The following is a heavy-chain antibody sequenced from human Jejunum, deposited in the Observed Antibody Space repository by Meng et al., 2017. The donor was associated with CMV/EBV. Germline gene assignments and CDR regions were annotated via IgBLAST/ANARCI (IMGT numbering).Heavy chain of an antibody. J-gene: IGHJ4*02. CDR3: ARCPTGVLGASRDY. D-gene: IGHD1-26*01. CDR1: GGAITSNDHV. Sequence: GGAITSNDHVWGWVRQSPGKGLEWIGTISSSGRAYYNPSLQSRVTISTDTSRNQFSLNLNSVTAADTAMYYCARCPTGVLGASRDYWGQGTLVTVSS. CDR2: ISSSGRA. V-gene: IGHV4-39*01.